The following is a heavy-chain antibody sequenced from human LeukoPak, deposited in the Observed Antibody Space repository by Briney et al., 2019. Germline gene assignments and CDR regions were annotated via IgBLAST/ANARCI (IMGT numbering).Heavy chain of an antibody. J-gene: IGHJ6*03. CDR2: ISSSSSYI. V-gene: IGHV3-21*04. Sequence: GGSLRLSCAASGFTFSSYSMNWVRQAPGKGLEGVSSISSSSSYIYYADSVKGRFTISRDNAKNSLYLQMNSLRAEDTALYYCARVSSSWLGYYYYYMDVWGKGTTVTVSS. CDR3: ARVSSSWLGYYYYYMDV. D-gene: IGHD6-13*01. CDR1: GFTFSSYS.